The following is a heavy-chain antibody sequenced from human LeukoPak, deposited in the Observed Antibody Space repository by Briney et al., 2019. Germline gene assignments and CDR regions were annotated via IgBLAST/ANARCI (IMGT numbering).Heavy chain of an antibody. Sequence: GGSLRLSCAASGFTFSSYWMSWVRQAPGKGLKWVANIKQDGSEKYYVDSVKGRFTISRDNAKNSLYLQMNSLRAEDTAVYYCARGPWATVTSSLIDYWGQGTLVTVSS. CDR1: GFTFSSYW. CDR3: ARGPWATVTSSLIDY. CDR2: IKQDGSEK. D-gene: IGHD4-17*01. V-gene: IGHV3-7*01. J-gene: IGHJ4*02.